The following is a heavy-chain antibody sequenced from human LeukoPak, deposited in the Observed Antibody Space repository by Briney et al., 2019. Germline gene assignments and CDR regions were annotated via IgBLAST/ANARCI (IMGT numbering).Heavy chain of an antibody. CDR1: GGTFSSYA. CDR2: XXPIFGTA. CDR3: ARGEVLLWFGESYYFDY. Sequence: ASVKVSCKASGGTFSSYAISWVRQAPGQGLEWXXXXXPIFGTANYAQKFQGRVTITADKSTSTAYMELSSLRSEDTAVYYCARGEVLLWFGESYYFDYWGQGTLVTVSS. J-gene: IGHJ4*02. D-gene: IGHD3-10*01. V-gene: IGHV1-69*06.